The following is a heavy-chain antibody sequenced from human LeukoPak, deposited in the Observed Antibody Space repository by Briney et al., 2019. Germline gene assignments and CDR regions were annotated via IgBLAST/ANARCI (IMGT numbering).Heavy chain of an antibody. D-gene: IGHD3-10*01. CDR3: ARDPYGTWYFDL. CDR1: GYTFTGYY. Sequence: ASVKVSCKASGYTFTGYYMHWVRQAPGQGLEWMGWINPNSGGTNYAQKFQGRVTMTRDTSISAAYMELSRLRSDDTAVYYCARDPYGTWYFDLWGRGTLVTVSS. J-gene: IGHJ2*01. V-gene: IGHV1-2*02. CDR2: INPNSGGT.